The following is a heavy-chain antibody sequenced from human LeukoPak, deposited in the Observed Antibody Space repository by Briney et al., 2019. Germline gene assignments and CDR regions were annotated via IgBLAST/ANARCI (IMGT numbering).Heavy chain of an antibody. CDR1: GGSISSSVYY. CDR2: IYYSGST. J-gene: IGHJ5*02. Sequence: SETLSLTCTVSGGSISSSVYYWGWIRQPPGKGLEWIGSIYYSGSTYYNPSLKSRVTISVDTSKNQFSLKLSSVTAADTAVYYCARGHTGQNWFDPWGQGTLVTVSS. V-gene: IGHV4-39*01. CDR3: ARGHTGQNWFDP. D-gene: IGHD2-8*02.